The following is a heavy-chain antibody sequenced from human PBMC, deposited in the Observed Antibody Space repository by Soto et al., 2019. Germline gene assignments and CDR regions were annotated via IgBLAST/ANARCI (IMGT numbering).Heavy chain of an antibody. V-gene: IGHV4-34*01. CDR3: ASPRRYCSGGSCSNPLDY. D-gene: IGHD2-15*01. CDR2: INHSGST. Sequence: PSETLSLTCAVYGGSFSGYYWSWIRQPPGKGLEWIGEINHSGSTNYNPSLKSRVTISVDTSKNQFSPKLSSVTAADTAVYYCASPRRYCSGGSCSNPLDYWGQGTLVTVSS. J-gene: IGHJ4*02. CDR1: GGSFSGYY.